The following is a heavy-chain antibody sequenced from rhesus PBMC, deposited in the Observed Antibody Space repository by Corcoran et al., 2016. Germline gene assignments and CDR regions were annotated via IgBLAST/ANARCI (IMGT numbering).Heavy chain of an antibody. CDR2: VNPETGGT. J-gene: IGHJ5-2*02. Sequence: QVQLVQSGAEVKKPGSSVKVTCKASGYSFTDNNMHWVKQAHGQGLEWMGEVNPETGGTYYAQKFQGRVTMTRDTSTSTAYMELSSLRSEDTAVYYCARSLDVWGRGVLVTVSS. V-gene: IGHV1-138*01. CDR3: ARSLDV. CDR1: GYSFTDNN.